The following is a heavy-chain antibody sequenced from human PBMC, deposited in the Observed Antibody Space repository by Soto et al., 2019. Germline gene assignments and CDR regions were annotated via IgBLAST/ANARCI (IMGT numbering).Heavy chain of an antibody. CDR1: GGTFSSYA. Sequence: SVKVSCKASGGTFSSYAISWVRQAPGQGLEWMGGIIPIFGTANYAQKFQGRVTITADESTSTAYMELSSLRSEDTAVYYCASSSKRGYCGGGSCYNAYYYGMDVWGQGTTVTVSS. CDR3: ASSSKRGYCGGGSCYNAYYYGMDV. D-gene: IGHD2-15*01. V-gene: IGHV1-69*13. CDR2: IIPIFGTA. J-gene: IGHJ6*02.